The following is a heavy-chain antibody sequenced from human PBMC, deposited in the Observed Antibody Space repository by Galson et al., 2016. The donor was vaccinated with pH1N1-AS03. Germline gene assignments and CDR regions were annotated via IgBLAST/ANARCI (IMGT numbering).Heavy chain of an antibody. Sequence: SLRLSCAASGFTFSDYYMSWIRQAPGKGLEWISCITSSGGSGPTIYYADSVKGRFTISRDNAKNSLYLQMNSLRADETAVYYCARGWYDIWTGYLVDPFDYWGQGALVTVPS. V-gene: IGHV3-11*01. CDR3: ARGWYDIWTGYLVDPFDY. CDR2: ITSSGGSGPTI. J-gene: IGHJ4*02. CDR1: GFTFSDYY. D-gene: IGHD3-9*01.